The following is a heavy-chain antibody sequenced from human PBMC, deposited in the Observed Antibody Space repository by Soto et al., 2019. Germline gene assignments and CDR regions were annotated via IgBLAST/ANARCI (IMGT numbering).Heavy chain of an antibody. Sequence: PGESLKISCKGSGYSFTSYWIGWVRQMPGKGLEWMGIIYPGDSDTRYSPSFQGQVTISADKSISTAYLQWSSLKASDTAMYYCARHGTYYDFWSGYYGYYYYGMDVWGQGTTVTVSS. CDR1: GYSFTSYW. CDR2: IYPGDSDT. D-gene: IGHD3-3*01. V-gene: IGHV5-51*01. J-gene: IGHJ6*02. CDR3: ARHGTYYDFWSGYYGYYYYGMDV.